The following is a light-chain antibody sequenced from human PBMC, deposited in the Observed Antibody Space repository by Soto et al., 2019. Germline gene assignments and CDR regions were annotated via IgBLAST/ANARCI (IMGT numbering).Light chain of an antibody. Sequence: QTVVTQEPSLTVSPGETVTLTCSSSTGPVTGTFYPNWFQQKPGQAPRPLIYSISNKHSWTPARFSGSLLGGKATLTLSGVQPVDEAEYFCLLYFDTDGIFGGGTKLTVL. CDR2: SIS. CDR1: TGPVTGTFY. J-gene: IGLJ2*01. V-gene: IGLV7-43*01. CDR3: LLYFDTDGI.